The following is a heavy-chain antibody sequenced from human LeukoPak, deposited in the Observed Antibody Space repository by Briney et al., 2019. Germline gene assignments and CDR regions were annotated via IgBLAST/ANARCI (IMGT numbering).Heavy chain of an antibody. J-gene: IGHJ6*03. V-gene: IGHV4-59*01. D-gene: IGHD2-15*01. CDR3: ARTTEGYCRGRSCYSYYYYMDV. CDR1: GGSISSYY. CDR2: IYYSGST. Sequence: SETLSLTCTVSGGSISSYYWSWIRQPPGTGLEWIGYIYYSGSTNYNPSLKSRVTISVDTSKNQFSLKLSSVTAADTAVYYCARTTEGYCRGRSCYSYYYYMDVWGKGTTVTVSS.